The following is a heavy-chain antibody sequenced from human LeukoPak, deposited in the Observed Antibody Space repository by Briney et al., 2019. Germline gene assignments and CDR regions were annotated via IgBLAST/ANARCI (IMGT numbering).Heavy chain of an antibody. CDR1: GYTFTNYD. Sequence: ASVKVSCKASGYTFTNYDINWVRQATGQGLEWMGWMNPNSGNTDYAQTFQGRVTMTRNTSISTAYMELSSLVSEDTAVYYCARGTGSWLRLTRWFDPWGQGTLVTVSS. J-gene: IGHJ5*02. CDR3: ARGTGSWLRLTRWFDP. V-gene: IGHV1-8*01. D-gene: IGHD5-12*01. CDR2: MNPNSGNT.